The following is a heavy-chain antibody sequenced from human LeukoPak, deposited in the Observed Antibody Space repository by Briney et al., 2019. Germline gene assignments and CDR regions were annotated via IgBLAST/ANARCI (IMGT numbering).Heavy chain of an antibody. Sequence: GGSLRLSCAASGFTFSSYWMSWVRQAPGKGLEWVANIKQDGSQTYYEDFVQGRSTISRDNAKNSMYLQMNSLRAADTAVYYCARGYGPFDYWGQGTLVTVSS. J-gene: IGHJ4*02. D-gene: IGHD4-17*01. CDR2: IKQDGSQT. CDR3: ARGYGPFDY. V-gene: IGHV3-7*01. CDR1: GFTFSSYW.